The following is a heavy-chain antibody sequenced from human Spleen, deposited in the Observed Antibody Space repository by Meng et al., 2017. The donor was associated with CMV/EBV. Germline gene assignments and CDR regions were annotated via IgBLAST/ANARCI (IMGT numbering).Heavy chain of an antibody. D-gene: IGHD2-2*02. V-gene: IGHV4-38-2*02. CDR2: IYHSGST. Sequence: SETLSLTCTVSGYSISSGYYWGWIRQPPGKGLEWIGSIYHSGSTYHNPSLKSRVTISVDTSKNQFSLKLSSVTAADTAVYYCASSFGYCSSTSCYSWFDPWGQGTLVTVSS. CDR1: GYSISSGYY. CDR3: ASSFGYCSSTSCYSWFDP. J-gene: IGHJ5*02.